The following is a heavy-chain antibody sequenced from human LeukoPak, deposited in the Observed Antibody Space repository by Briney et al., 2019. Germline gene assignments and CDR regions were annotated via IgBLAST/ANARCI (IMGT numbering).Heavy chain of an antibody. CDR3: ARNNYYDSSGPNRPLDY. Sequence: ASVKVSCKASGYTFTSYYMHWVRQAPGQGREWMGIVNPSGGSTSYAQKFQGRVTMTRDTSTSTVYMELSSLRSEDTAVYYCARNNYYDSSGPNRPLDYWGQGTLVTVSS. CDR1: GYTFTSYY. D-gene: IGHD3-22*01. V-gene: IGHV1-46*01. CDR2: VNPSGGST. J-gene: IGHJ4*02.